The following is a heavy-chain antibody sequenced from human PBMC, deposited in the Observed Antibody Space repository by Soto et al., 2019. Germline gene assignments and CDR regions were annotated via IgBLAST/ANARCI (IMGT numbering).Heavy chain of an antibody. Sequence: DSLNVSCKATGYTFTSYGISWVRQAPGQGLEWMGWISAYSGNTNYAPKLQGRVTMTTDTSTSTAYMELRSLRSDDTAVYYCARHENRMDYDISGSGYWGQGTLVTVPS. CDR2: ISAYSGNT. CDR3: ARHENRMDYDISGSGY. D-gene: IGHD3-22*01. V-gene: IGHV1-18*01. J-gene: IGHJ4*02. CDR1: GYTFTSYG.